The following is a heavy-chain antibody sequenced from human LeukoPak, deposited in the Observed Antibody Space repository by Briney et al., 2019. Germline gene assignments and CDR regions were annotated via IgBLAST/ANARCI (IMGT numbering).Heavy chain of an antibody. CDR3: ARGGPPGYYYDYYMDV. Sequence: SETLSLTCAVYGGSFSGYYWSWIRQPPGKGLEWIGEINHSGSTNYNPSLKSRVTISVDTSKNQFSLKLSSVTAADTAVYYCARGGPPGYYYDYYMDVWGKGTTVTISS. V-gene: IGHV4-34*01. J-gene: IGHJ6*03. CDR1: GGSFSGYY. CDR2: INHSGST.